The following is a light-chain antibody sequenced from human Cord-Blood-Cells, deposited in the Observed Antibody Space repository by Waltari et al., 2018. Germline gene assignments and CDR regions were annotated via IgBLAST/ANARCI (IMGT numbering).Light chain of an antibody. V-gene: IGKV4-1*01. Sequence: DIVMTPSPDSLAVHLGERATFNCKSSQSVLYSSNNKNYLAWYQQKPGQPPKLLIYWASTRESGVPDRFSGSGSGTDFTLTISSLQAEDVAVYYCQQYYSTPYSFGQGTKLEIK. J-gene: IGKJ2*03. CDR2: WAS. CDR1: QSVLYSSNNKNY. CDR3: QQYYSTPYS.